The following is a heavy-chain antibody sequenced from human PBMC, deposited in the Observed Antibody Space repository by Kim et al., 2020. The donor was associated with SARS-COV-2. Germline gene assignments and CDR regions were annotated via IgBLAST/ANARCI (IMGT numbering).Heavy chain of an antibody. J-gene: IGHJ5*02. CDR3: AVSSGWYNWFDP. D-gene: IGHD6-19*01. Sequence: KYSQKFQGRVTITRDTSASTAYMELSSLRSEDTAVYYCAVSSGWYNWFDPWGQGTLVTVSS. V-gene: IGHV1-3*01.